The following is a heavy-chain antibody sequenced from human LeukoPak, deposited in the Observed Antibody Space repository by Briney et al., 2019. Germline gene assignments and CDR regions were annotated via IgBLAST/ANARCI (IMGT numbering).Heavy chain of an antibody. CDR3: AAGTIPTYGSGSYSYFDY. CDR2: IIPIFGTA. J-gene: IGHJ4*02. V-gene: IGHV1-69*05. D-gene: IGHD3-10*01. CDR1: GGTFSSYA. Sequence: SSVKVSCKASGGTFSSYAISWVRQAPGQGLEWMGRIIPIFGTANYAQKFQGRVTITTDESTSTAYMELSSLRSEDTAVYYCAAGTIPTYGSGSYSYFDYWGQGTLVTVSS.